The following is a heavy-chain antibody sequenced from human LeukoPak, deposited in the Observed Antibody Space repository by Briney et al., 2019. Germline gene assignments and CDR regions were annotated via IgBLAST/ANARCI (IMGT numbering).Heavy chain of an antibody. V-gene: IGHV3-64*01. CDR2: ISSNGGST. Sequence: GGSLRLSCAASGFTFSGYGMHWVRQAPGKGLEYVSAISSNGGSTYYANSVKGRFTISRDNSKNTLYLQMGSLRAEDMAVYYCARVRGAYYFDYWGQGTLVTVSS. D-gene: IGHD3-10*01. CDR1: GFTFSGYG. J-gene: IGHJ4*02. CDR3: ARVRGAYYFDY.